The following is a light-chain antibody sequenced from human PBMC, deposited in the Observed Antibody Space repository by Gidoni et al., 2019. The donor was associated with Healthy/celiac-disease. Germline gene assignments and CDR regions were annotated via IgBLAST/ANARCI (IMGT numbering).Light chain of an antibody. CDR3: QQYGSSPWT. J-gene: IGKJ1*01. CDR2: GAS. CDR1: QSVSSSY. V-gene: IGKV3-20*01. Sequence: EIVLTQSPGTLSLSPGERATLSCRASQSVSSSYLAWYQQKPGQPPRLLIYGASSRATGIPDRFSGSGSGTDFTLTISGLEPEDFAVYYCQQYGSSPWTFGQGTKVEIK.